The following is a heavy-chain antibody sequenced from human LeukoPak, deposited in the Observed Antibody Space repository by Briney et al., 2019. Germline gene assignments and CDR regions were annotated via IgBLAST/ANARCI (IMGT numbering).Heavy chain of an antibody. CDR2: IWYDGSNK. V-gene: IGHV3-33*01. D-gene: IGHD5-18*01. CDR3: ARDGVRYSYAEGWFDP. Sequence: GRSLRLSCAASGFTFSSYGMHWVRQAPGKGLEWVAVIWYDGSNKYYADSVKGRFTISRDNSKNTLYLQMNSLRAEDTAVYYCARDGVRYSYAEGWFDPWGQGTLVTVSS. J-gene: IGHJ5*02. CDR1: GFTFSSYG.